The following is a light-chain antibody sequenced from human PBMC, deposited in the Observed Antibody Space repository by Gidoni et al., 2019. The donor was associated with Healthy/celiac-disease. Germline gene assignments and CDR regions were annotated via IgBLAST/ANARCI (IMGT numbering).Light chain of an antibody. CDR3: RSYTSSSTLV. CDR2: EVS. V-gene: IGLV2-14*01. J-gene: IGLJ2*01. CDR1: SSDVGGYNH. Sequence: QSALTQPASVSGSPGQSITISCTGTSSDVGGYNHVSWYQQHPGKAPKLMIYEVSNRPSGVPDRFSGSKSGNTASLTISGLQAEDEAYYYCRSYTSSSTLVFGGGTKLTVL.